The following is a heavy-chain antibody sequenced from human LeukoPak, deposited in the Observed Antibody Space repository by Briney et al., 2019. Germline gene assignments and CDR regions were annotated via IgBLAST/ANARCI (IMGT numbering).Heavy chain of an antibody. CDR2: INHSGST. Sequence: SETLSLTCAVYGGSFSGYYWSWIRQPPGKGLEWIGEINHSGSTNYNPSLKSRVTISVDTSKNQFSLKLSSVTAADTAVYYCARDLHHYYGSGSYYNAFGYWGQGTLVTVSS. CDR3: ARDLHHYYGSGSYYNAFGY. J-gene: IGHJ4*02. V-gene: IGHV4-34*01. CDR1: GGSFSGYY. D-gene: IGHD3-10*01.